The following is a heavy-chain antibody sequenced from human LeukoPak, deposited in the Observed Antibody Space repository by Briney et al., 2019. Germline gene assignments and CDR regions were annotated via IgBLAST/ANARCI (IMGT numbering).Heavy chain of an antibody. V-gene: IGHV3-30*03. CDR1: GFTFSRHG. CDR2: ISNDGSRK. D-gene: IGHD3-3*01. CDR3: ARDRAWNYFNY. Sequence: GGSLRLSCAPSGFTFSRHGMHWVRQAPGKGLEWVAIISNDGSRKYYAHSVEGRFTISRDNSKNTLYLQMDSLRAEDTAVYYCARDRAWNYFNYWGQGTLVTVSS. J-gene: IGHJ4*02.